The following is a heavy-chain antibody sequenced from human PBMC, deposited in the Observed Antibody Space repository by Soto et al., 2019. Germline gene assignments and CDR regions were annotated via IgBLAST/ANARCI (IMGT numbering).Heavy chain of an antibody. CDR3: ARSINWNLPYGMDV. J-gene: IGHJ6*02. Sequence: PGGSLRLSCAASGFTFSSYSMNWVRQAPGKGLEWVSSISSSSSYIYYADSVKGRFTISRDNAKNSLYLQMNSLRAEDTAVYYCARSINWNLPYGMDVWGQGTTVTVSS. D-gene: IGHD1-20*01. V-gene: IGHV3-21*01. CDR2: ISSSSSYI. CDR1: GFTFSSYS.